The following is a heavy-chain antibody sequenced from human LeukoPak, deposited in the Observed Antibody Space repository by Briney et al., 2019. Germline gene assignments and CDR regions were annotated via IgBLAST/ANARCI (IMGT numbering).Heavy chain of an antibody. Sequence: SETLSLTCAVYGGSFSGYYWSWIRQPPGKGLEWIGEINHSGSTNYNPSLKSRVTISVDTSKNQFSLKLSSVNAADTAVYYCASHYYGSGSYKDNWFDPWGQGTLVTVSS. V-gene: IGHV4-34*01. CDR3: ASHYYGSGSYKDNWFDP. CDR2: INHSGST. D-gene: IGHD3-10*01. J-gene: IGHJ5*02. CDR1: GGSFSGYY.